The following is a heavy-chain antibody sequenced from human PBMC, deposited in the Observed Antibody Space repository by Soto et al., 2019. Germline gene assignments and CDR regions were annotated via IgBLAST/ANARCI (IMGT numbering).Heavy chain of an antibody. D-gene: IGHD6-13*01. CDR3: AKEPWGIAAAAPENYFDY. CDR1: GFTFSSYG. J-gene: IGHJ4*02. V-gene: IGHV3-30*18. CDR2: ISYDGSNK. Sequence: GGSLRLSCAASGFTFSSYGMHWVRQAPGKGLEWVAVISYDGSNKYYADSVKGRFTISRDNSKNTLYLQMNSLRAEDTAVYYCAKEPWGIAAAAPENYFDYWGQGTLVTVSS.